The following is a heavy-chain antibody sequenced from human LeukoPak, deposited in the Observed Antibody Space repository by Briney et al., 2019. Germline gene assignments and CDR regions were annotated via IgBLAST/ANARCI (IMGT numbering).Heavy chain of an antibody. CDR1: GGSISSYY. CDR3: ARLRRLVPPLAVAFDI. Sequence: SETLSLTCTVSGGSISSYYWSWIRQPPGKGLEWIGEINHSGSTNYNPSLKSRVTISVDTSKNQFSLKLSSVTAADTAVYYCARLRRLVPPLAVAFDIWGQGTMVTVSS. D-gene: IGHD3-9*01. CDR2: INHSGST. V-gene: IGHV4-34*01. J-gene: IGHJ3*02.